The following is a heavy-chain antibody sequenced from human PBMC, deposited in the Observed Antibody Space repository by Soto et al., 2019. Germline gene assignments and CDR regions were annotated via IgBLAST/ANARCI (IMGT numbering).Heavy chain of an antibody. CDR1: GFTFSSYA. D-gene: IGHD2-2*01. CDR2: ISGSGGST. CDR3: AIPVGVVPADLFDY. J-gene: IGHJ4*02. V-gene: IGHV3-23*01. Sequence: GGSLRLSCAASGFTFSSYAMSWVRQAPGKGLEWVSAISGSGGSTYYADSVKGRFTISSDNSKNTLYRQMNSLRAEDTAVYYCAIPVGVVPADLFDYWGQGTLVTVSS.